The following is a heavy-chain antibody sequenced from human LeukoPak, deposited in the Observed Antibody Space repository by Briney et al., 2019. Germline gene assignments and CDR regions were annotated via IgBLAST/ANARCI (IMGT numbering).Heavy chain of an antibody. CDR1: GFTFSAYS. Sequence: GGSLRLSCAPSGFTFSAYSLSWVCQAPGKGLEWVAKIKKDGSEKDYVDSVKGRFTISRDNDKGSLYLQLNSLRVEDTAIYYCARGFQSGGSPVWGQGTLVTVSS. J-gene: IGHJ4*02. CDR2: IKKDGSEK. V-gene: IGHV3-7*01. CDR3: ARGFQSGGSPV. D-gene: IGHD2-15*01.